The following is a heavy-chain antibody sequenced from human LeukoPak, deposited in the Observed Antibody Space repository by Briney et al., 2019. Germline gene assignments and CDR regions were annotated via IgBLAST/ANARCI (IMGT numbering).Heavy chain of an antibody. D-gene: IGHD2-21*01. Sequence: PGGSLRLSCAASGFTFSSYAMHWVRQAPGKGLEWVAVISYDGSNKYYADSVKGRFTISRDNSKNTLYLQMNSLRAEDTAVYYCAREANSEVAAAFDIWGQGAMVTVSS. J-gene: IGHJ3*02. V-gene: IGHV3-30-3*01. CDR3: AREANSEVAAAFDI. CDR1: GFTFSSYA. CDR2: ISYDGSNK.